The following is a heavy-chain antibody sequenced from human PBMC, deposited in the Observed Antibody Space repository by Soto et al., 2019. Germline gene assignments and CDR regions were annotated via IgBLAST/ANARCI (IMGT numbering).Heavy chain of an antibody. CDR2: ISVTSGST. D-gene: IGHD6-19*01. Sequence: GGSLRLSCAASGIAFSSYDLNWVRHAPGKGLEWISAISVTSGSTYYADSVKGRFTISRDNSKNTLYLQMNSLRVEDTAVYYCAKISDSSGRKTDYWGQGTLVTVSS. CDR1: GIAFSSYD. J-gene: IGHJ4*02. CDR3: AKISDSSGRKTDY. V-gene: IGHV3-23*01.